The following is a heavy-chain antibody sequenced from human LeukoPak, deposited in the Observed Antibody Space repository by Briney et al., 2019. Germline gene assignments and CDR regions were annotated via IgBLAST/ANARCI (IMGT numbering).Heavy chain of an antibody. Sequence: ASVKVSCKASGYTFTGYCMHWVRQAPGQGLEWMGRINPNSGGTNYAQKFQGRVTMTRDTSISTAYMELSRLRSDDTAVYYCARVRIAAAGPNDAFDIWGQGTMVTVSS. CDR1: GYTFTGYC. J-gene: IGHJ3*02. D-gene: IGHD6-13*01. CDR3: ARVRIAAAGPNDAFDI. V-gene: IGHV1-2*06. CDR2: INPNSGGT.